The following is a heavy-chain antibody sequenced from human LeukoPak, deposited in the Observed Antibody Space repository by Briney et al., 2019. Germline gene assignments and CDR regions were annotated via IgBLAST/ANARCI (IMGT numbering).Heavy chain of an antibody. J-gene: IGHJ6*02. Sequence: GVSLQISCKGSGYSFTSYWIGWVRPMPGKGLEWMGIIYPGDSDTRYSPSFQAHVTISADKSISTAYLQWSSLKASDTAMYYCARQGYYDFWSGYLDYYYYCMDVWGQGTTVTVSS. CDR3: ARQGYYDFWSGYLDYYYYCMDV. CDR2: IYPGDSDT. D-gene: IGHD3-3*01. V-gene: IGHV5-51*01. CDR1: GYSFTSYW.